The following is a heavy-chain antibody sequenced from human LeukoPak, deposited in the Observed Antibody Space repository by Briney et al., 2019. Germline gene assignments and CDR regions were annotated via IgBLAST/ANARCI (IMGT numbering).Heavy chain of an antibody. CDR1: GYTFTGYY. CDR2: INSDSGFT. V-gene: IGHV1-2*02. CDR3: ARSFDMKGFDP. D-gene: IGHD3-9*01. J-gene: IGHJ5*02. Sequence: AASVKVSCKASGYTFTGYYMNWVRQAPGQGLEWMGWINSDSGFTKYAQKFQGRVTMTRDTSITAVYMDLTRLTSDDTAVYYCARSFDMKGFDPWGQGTLVTVSS.